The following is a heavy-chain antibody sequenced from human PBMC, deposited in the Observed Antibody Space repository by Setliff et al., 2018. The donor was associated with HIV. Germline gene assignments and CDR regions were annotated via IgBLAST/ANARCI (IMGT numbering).Heavy chain of an antibody. V-gene: IGHV4-61*03. CDR1: GASLGSGTYF. CDR2: MSDIGST. Sequence: ASETLSLTCSVSGASLGSGTYFWNWVRQSPGKGLEWIGYMSDIGSTYYNPSLKSRVTISVDRSQNHFSLKLSSVTAADTAVYYCAREVDYYDSSRYLLLYYFDSWGQGTLVTVSS. D-gene: IGHD3-22*01. CDR3: AREVDYYDSSRYLLLYYFDS. J-gene: IGHJ4*02.